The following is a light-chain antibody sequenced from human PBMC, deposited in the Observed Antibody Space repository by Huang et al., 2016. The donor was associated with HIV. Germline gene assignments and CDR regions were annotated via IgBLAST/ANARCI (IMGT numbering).Light chain of an antibody. CDR3: QQSYSALSS. Sequence: IQMTQSPTSLSASVGDRVSIACRASQSISTYLNWYQQKPGKAPKLLISSASSLHSGVPSRFSGSGSGTDFTLTIRGLQLDDSATYYCQQSYSALSSFGPGTRL. V-gene: IGKV1-39*01. CDR2: SAS. J-gene: IGKJ5*01. CDR1: QSISTY.